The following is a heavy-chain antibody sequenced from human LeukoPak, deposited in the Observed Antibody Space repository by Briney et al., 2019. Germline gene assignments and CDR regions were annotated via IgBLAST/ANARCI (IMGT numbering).Heavy chain of an antibody. D-gene: IGHD3-3*01. J-gene: IGHJ4*02. CDR3: ARGAEYYAIWRGYAGYSDY. CDR2: IYHRGST. Sequence: PSETLSLTCTVSGYSISNGYYWGWIRQPPGKGLEWVGSIYHRGSTYYNPSLRSRATISLDRSKKKFSLKLTSVTAADTAVYFCARGAEYYAIWRGYAGYSDYWGQGISVTVSS. CDR1: GYSISNGYY. V-gene: IGHV4-38-2*02.